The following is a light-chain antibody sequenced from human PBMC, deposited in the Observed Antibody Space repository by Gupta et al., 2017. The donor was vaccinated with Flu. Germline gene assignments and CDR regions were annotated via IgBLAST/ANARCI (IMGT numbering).Light chain of an antibody. CDR2: DVT. Sequence: QSALTQPASMSGSPGHSITISCTGGTSDIGGGKYVYWYQQHPGKAPKLIIYDVTSRRSGVSTRFSGSKSGNTASLTSAGLQAEDEAHYYCSSYRSSNDTWVFGGGTRLTVL. V-gene: IGLV2-14*03. CDR1: TSDIGGGKY. J-gene: IGLJ3*02. CDR3: SSYRSSNDTWV.